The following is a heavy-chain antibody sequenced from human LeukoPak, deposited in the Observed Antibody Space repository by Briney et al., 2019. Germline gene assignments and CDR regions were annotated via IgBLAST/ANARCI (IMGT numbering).Heavy chain of an antibody. J-gene: IGHJ4*02. D-gene: IGHD1-26*01. CDR3: ARGENSGSYYD. V-gene: IGHV3-30*03. CDR2: ISYDGSNK. Sequence: PGGSLRLSCAASGFTFSSYGMHWVRQAPGKGLEWVAVISYDGSNKYYADSVKGRFTISRDNSKNTLYLQMNSLRAEDTAVYYCARGENSGSYYDWGQGTLVTVSS. CDR1: GFTFSSYG.